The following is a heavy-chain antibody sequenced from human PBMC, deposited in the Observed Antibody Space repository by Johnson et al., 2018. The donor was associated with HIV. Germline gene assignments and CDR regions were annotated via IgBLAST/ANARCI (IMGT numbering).Heavy chain of an antibody. J-gene: IGHJ3*02. CDR1: GFTFSTYA. CDR3: ARDWELGAFDI. CDR2: INWNGGST. Sequence: QVQLVESGGGLVQPGRSLRLSCAASGFTFSTYAMHWVRQTPGKGLEWVSGINWNGGSTGYADSVKGRFTISRDNSKNTLYLQMNSLRAKDTAVYYWARDWELGAFDIWGQGTMVTVSS. D-gene: IGHD1-7*01. V-gene: IGHV3-NL1*01.